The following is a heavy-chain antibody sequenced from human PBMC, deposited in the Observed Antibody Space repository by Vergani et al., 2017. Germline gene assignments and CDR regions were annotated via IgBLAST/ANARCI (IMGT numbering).Heavy chain of an antibody. CDR1: GFTFSSYA. Sequence: QVQLVESGGGVVQPGGSLRLSCAASGFTFSSYAMHWVRQAPGKGLEWVAVISYEGSNKYYADSVQGRFTISRDNSKKTLYLQMNSRRAEDTAVYYCAKDQGVGQWVGELLGPDYWGQGTLVTVSS. J-gene: IGHJ4*02. D-gene: IGHD3-10*01. CDR2: ISYEGSNK. V-gene: IGHV3-30-3*01. CDR3: AKDQGVGQWVGELLGPDY.